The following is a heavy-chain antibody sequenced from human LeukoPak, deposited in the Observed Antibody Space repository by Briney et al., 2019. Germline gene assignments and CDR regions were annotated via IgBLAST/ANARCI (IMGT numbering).Heavy chain of an antibody. CDR1: GGTFSNYA. CDR3: VRRQALRGRHRAFDP. CDR2: IIPMFGSA. Sequence: ASVKVSCKASGGTFSNYAISWVRQAPGQGFEWLGGIIPMFGSAKYAQKFQGRVTITTDDFKTTAYMDLISLISEDTAVYYCVRRQALRGRHRAFDPWGQGTLVTVSS. V-gene: IGHV1-69*05. J-gene: IGHJ5*02. D-gene: IGHD6-25*01.